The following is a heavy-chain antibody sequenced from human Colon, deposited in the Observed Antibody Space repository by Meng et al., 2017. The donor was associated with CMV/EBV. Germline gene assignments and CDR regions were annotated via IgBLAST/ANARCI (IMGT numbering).Heavy chain of an antibody. Sequence: ASVKVSCKASDYSFSSFGINWVRQAPGQGLEWMGWANPYDRTTKYAQRFQGRVTLTTETSTTTAYMELKSLTSDDTAVYYCARAIPIRGFYYGMDVWGQGTTVTVSS. V-gene: IGHV1-18*01. J-gene: IGHJ6*02. CDR1: DYSFSSFG. D-gene: IGHD2-2*02. CDR2: ANPYDRTT. CDR3: ARAIPIRGFYYGMDV.